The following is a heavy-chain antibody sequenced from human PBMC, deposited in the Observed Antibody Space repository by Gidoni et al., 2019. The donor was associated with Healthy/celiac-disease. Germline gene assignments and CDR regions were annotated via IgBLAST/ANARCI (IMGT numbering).Heavy chain of an antibody. CDR1: GFTFSSYS. D-gene: IGHD4-17*01. Sequence: EVQLVESGGGLVKPGGSLRLSCAASGFTFSSYSMNWVRQAPGKGLGWVSSISSSSSYIYYADSVKGRFTIARDNAKNSLYLQMNSLRAEVTAVYYCARDVPRDDYADYWGQGTLVTVSS. J-gene: IGHJ4*02. CDR2: ISSSSSYI. V-gene: IGHV3-21*01. CDR3: ARDVPRDDYADY.